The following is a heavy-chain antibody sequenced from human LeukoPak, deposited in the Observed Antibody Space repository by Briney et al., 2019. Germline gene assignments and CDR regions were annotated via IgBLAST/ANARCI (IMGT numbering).Heavy chain of an antibody. CDR2: IYTSGST. Sequence: PSQTLSLTCTVSGGSISSGSYYWSWIRQPAGKGLEWIGRIYTSGSTNYNPSLKSRVTISVDTSKNQFSLKLSSVTAADTAVYYCAREDVLLWFGELFPWFDPWGQGILVTVSS. V-gene: IGHV4-61*02. CDR1: GGSISSGSYY. J-gene: IGHJ5*02. CDR3: AREDVLLWFGELFPWFDP. D-gene: IGHD3-10*01.